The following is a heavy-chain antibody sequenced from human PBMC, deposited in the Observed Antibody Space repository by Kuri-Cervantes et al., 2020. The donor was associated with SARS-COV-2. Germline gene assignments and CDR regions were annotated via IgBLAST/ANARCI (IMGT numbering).Heavy chain of an antibody. Sequence: ASVKVSCKASGYTFTSYGISWVRQAPGQGLEWMGWISAYNGNTNYAQKLQGRVTMTTDTSTSTAYMELRSLRSEDTAVYYCARLAEGWLRSRYFDYWGQGTLVTVSS. D-gene: IGHD5-12*01. J-gene: IGHJ4*02. CDR1: GYTFTSYG. CDR3: ARLAEGWLRSRYFDY. V-gene: IGHV1-18*04. CDR2: ISAYNGNT.